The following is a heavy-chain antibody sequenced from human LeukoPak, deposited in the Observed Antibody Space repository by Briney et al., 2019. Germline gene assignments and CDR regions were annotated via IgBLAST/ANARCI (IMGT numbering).Heavy chain of an antibody. V-gene: IGHV4-39*07. D-gene: IGHD6-13*01. Sequence: SETLSLTCTVPGGSISSSSYYWGWIRQPPGKGLEWIGSIYYSGSTYYNPSLKSRVTISVDTSKNQFSLKLSSVTAADTAVYYCARARGGRQGSSWVRFHWFDPWGQGTLVTVSS. CDR2: IYYSGST. J-gene: IGHJ5*02. CDR1: GGSISSSSYY. CDR3: ARARGGRQGSSWVRFHWFDP.